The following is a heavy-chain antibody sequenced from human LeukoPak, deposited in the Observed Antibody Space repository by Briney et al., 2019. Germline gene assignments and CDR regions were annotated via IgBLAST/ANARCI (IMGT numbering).Heavy chain of an antibody. D-gene: IGHD2-15*01. J-gene: IGHJ4*02. CDR1: GFGFNSFA. CDR3: ARFSGRN. V-gene: IGHV3-74*01. Sequence: GGSLRLSCATSGFGFNSFAMHWVRQAPGKGLVWASRISTDGGSTRYADSVKGRFTISRDNAKNSLYLQMGSLRAEDTAVYYCARFSGRNWGQGTLVTVSS. CDR2: ISTDGGST.